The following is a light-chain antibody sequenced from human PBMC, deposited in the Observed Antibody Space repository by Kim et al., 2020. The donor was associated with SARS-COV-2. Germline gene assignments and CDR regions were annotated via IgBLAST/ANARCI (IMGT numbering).Light chain of an antibody. V-gene: IGLV3-25*03. CDR2: KDS. CDR3: QSADSSGTCVV. CDR1: ALPKQY. Sequence: SPGQTTRITCSGDALPKQYAYWYQQKPGQAPVLVIYKDSERPSGIPERFSGSSSGTTVTLTISGVQAEDEADYYCQSADSSGTCVVFGGGTQLTVL. J-gene: IGLJ2*01.